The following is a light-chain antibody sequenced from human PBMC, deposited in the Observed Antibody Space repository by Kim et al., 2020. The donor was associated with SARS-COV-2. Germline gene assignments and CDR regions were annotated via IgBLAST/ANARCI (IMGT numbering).Light chain of an antibody. CDR1: SSDVGGHNY. V-gene: IGLV2-11*01. CDR3: CSYAGSYTLV. CDR2: DVN. J-gene: IGLJ3*02. Sequence: GQSVTISCTGTSSDVGGHNYVSWYQQHPGKGPKLMIYDVNKRPSGVPDRFSGSKSGNTASLTISGLQAEDEADYDGCSYAGSYTLVFGGGTKLTVL.